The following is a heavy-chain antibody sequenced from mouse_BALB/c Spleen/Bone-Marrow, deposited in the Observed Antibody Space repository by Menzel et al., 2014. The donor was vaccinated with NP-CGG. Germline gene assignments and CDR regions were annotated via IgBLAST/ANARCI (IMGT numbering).Heavy chain of an antibody. CDR3: ARGGANVDY. CDR2: IDISDSYT. V-gene: IGHV1-69*01. J-gene: IGHJ2*01. CDR1: GHTLTDHW. Sequence: QVQLQQSGAELVMPGASVKMSCKASGHTLTDHWMHWVKQRPGQGLEWIGAIDISDSYTTYNQKLKGKATLTVDESSSTACMQLRGLTSEDSAVYYGARGGANVDYWGQGKTRTVTS.